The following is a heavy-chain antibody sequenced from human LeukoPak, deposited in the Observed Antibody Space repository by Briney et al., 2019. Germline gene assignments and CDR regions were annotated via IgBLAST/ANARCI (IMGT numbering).Heavy chain of an antibody. CDR3: AKDRANWAIDD. D-gene: IGHD2-2*02. Sequence: GGSLRFSCAASGFTFTNHPMNWVRQAPGKGLEWVSYIGGDGVAFYADSVKGRFTMSKDDARKSLYLQMSSLRVEDTVLYYCAKDRANWAIDDWGQGTQVTVSS. CDR1: GFTFTNHP. J-gene: IGHJ4*02. CDR2: IGGDGVA. V-gene: IGHV3-69-1*01.